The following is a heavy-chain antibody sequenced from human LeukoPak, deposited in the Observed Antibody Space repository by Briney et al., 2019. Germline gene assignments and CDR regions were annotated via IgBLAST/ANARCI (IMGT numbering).Heavy chain of an antibody. J-gene: IGHJ5*02. CDR2: IYYTGST. V-gene: IGHV4-59*08. Sequence: SSETPSLTCTVSGGSISSYYWSWIRQPPGKGLEWIGYIYYTGSTNYNPSLESRVTISVDTSKNQFSLKLSSVTAADTAVYYCARHVVVADTWVFAPWGQGTLVTVSS. CDR3: ARHVVVADTWVFAP. CDR1: GGSISSYY. D-gene: IGHD2-15*01.